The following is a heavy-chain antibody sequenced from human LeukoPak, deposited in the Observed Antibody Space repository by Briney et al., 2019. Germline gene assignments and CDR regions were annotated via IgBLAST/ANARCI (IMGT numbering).Heavy chain of an antibody. J-gene: IGHJ4*02. CDR2: IKQDGSEK. D-gene: IGHD4-23*01. V-gene: IGHV3-7*01. CDR1: GFTVTNNF. CDR3: ARDSVRGYSTYYFDY. Sequence: GGSLRLSCAASGFTVTNNFMSWVRQAPGKGLEWVANIKQDGSEKYYVDSVKGRFTISRDNAKNSLYLQMNSLRAEDTAVYYCARDSVRGYSTYYFDYWGQGTLVTVSS.